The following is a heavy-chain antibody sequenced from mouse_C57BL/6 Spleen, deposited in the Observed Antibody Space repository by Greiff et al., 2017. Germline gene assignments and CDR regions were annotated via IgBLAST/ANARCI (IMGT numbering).Heavy chain of an antibody. CDR1: GFSLTSYG. D-gene: IGHD2-1*01. CDR2: IWSGGST. CDR3: ARNKGYGNYGGAMDY. V-gene: IGHV2-2*01. J-gene: IGHJ4*01. Sequence: VQLQESGPGLVQPSQSLSITCTVSGFSLTSYGVHWVRQSPGKGLEWLGVIWSGGSTDYNAAFISRLSISKDNSKSQVFFKMNSLQADDTAIYYCARNKGYGNYGGAMDYWGQGTSVTVSS.